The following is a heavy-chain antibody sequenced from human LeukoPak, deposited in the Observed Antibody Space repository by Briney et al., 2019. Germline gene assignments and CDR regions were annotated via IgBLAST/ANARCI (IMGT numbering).Heavy chain of an antibody. Sequence: GGSLRLSCAASGFTFSTYGMHWVRQAPGKGLEWVAVISYDGSNKYYADSVKGRFTISRDNSKNTLYLQMNSLRAEDTAVYYCAKARSGPHDAFDIWGQGTMVTVSS. V-gene: IGHV3-30*18. CDR3: AKARSGPHDAFDI. J-gene: IGHJ3*02. D-gene: IGHD2-15*01. CDR1: GFTFSTYG. CDR2: ISYDGSNK.